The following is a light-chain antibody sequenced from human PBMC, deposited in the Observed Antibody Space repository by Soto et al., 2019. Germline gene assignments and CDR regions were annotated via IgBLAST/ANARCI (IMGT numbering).Light chain of an antibody. CDR2: DAS. Sequence: EVVMTQSPATLSVSPGERVTCSCRASQSVTTNLAWYQHKPGQSPRLLLSDASTGASGIPPRFSGSGSGIEVSLTIVILRFAHLVLHYGQQEARWQGPCGGGSTV. J-gene: IGKJ4*01. CDR1: QSVTTN. V-gene: IGKV3-15*01. CDR3: QQEARWQGP.